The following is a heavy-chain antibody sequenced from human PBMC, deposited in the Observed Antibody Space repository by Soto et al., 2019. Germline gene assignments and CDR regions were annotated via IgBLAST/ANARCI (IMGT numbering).Heavy chain of an antibody. CDR3: ARVGYYGSGNALRSPYYYYYMDV. J-gene: IGHJ6*03. CDR2: IYPGDSDT. CDR1: GYSFTSYW. V-gene: IGHV5-51*01. D-gene: IGHD3-10*01. Sequence: PGESLKISCKGSGYSFTSYWIGWVRQMPGKGLEWMGIIYPGDSDTRYSPSFQGQVTISADKSISTAYLQWSSLKASDTAMYYCARVGYYGSGNALRSPYYYYYMDVWGKGTTVTVSS.